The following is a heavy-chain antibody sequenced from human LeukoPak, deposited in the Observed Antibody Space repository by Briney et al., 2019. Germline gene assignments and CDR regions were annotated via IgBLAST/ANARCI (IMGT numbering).Heavy chain of an antibody. CDR2: IYSGGST. CDR1: GFTVSSND. V-gene: IGHV3-53*01. J-gene: IGHJ6*03. D-gene: IGHD3-10*01. CDR3: AREASGITMVRGVIYYYYYMDV. Sequence: GGSLRLSCAASGFTVSSNDMSWVRQAPGKGLEWVSVIYSGGSTYYADSVKGRFTISRDNYKNTLYLQMNSLRAEDTAVYYCAREASGITMVRGVIYYYYYMDVWGKGTTVTVSS.